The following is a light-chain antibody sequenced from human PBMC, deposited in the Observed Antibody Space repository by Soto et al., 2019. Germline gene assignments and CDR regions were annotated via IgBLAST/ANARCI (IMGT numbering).Light chain of an antibody. CDR1: QSVSSSY. CDR3: QQYNNWPRA. J-gene: IGKJ1*01. V-gene: IGKV3-15*01. CDR2: GAS. Sequence: EIVLTQSPGTLSLSPGERATLSCRASQSVSSSYLAWYQQEPGQAPRLLIYGASTRASGIPARFSGSGSGTEFTLTISSLQSEDFAVYYSQQYNNWPRAFGQGTKVDNK.